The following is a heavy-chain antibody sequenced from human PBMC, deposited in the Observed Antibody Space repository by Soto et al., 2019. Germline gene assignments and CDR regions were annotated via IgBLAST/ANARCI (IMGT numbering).Heavy chain of an antibody. J-gene: IGHJ4*02. CDR2: IIPKLGSA. CDR3: ARGADDYDRGADY. V-gene: IGHV1-69*13. CDR1: GGGNLRDCR. Sequence: SVKVSCKASGGGNLRDCRTTWVRRAPGQGLEWMGGIIPKLGSANYAQNFQGRVTVTADESTNTVYMELRSLRSDDTAVYYCARGADDYDRGADYWGQGTLVTVSS. D-gene: IGHD4-17*01.